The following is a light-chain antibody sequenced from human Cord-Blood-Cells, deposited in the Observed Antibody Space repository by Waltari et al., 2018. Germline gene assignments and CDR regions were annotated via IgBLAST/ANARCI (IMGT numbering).Light chain of an antibody. Sequence: QSALTQPASVSGSPGQSIPIPCPGTSSDVGGYNIVSWYQQHPGKAPKLMIYEVSNRPSGVSNRFSGSKSGNTASLTISGLQAEDEADYYCSSYTSSSTYVFGTGTKVTVL. CDR2: EVS. V-gene: IGLV2-14*01. J-gene: IGLJ1*01. CDR3: SSYTSSSTYV. CDR1: SSDVGGYNI.